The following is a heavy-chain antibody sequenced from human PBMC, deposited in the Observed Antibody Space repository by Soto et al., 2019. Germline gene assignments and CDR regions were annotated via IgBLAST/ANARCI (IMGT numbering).Heavy chain of an antibody. J-gene: IGHJ4*02. Sequence: TVSLTCAVYGGSFSGYYWSWIRQPPGKGLEWIGEINHSGSTNYNPSLKSRVTVSVDTSKNQFSLKLSSVTAADTAVYYCARYRWSYRHKVRGHYFDYWGQGTLVTVSS. CDR3: ARYRWSYRHKVRGHYFDY. V-gene: IGHV4-34*01. CDR2: INHSGST. CDR1: GGSFSGYY. D-gene: IGHD3-16*02.